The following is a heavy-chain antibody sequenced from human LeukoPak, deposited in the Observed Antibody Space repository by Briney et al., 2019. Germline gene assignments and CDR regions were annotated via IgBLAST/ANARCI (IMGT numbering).Heavy chain of an antibody. CDR1: GFTVGSNY. CDR2: IHSGGST. CDR3: ARDRRDYDSSGYYKNNYWYFDL. Sequence: GGSLRLSCAASGFTVGSNYMSWVRQAPGKGLEWVSLIHSGGSTYYADSVKGRFTISRDNSKNTLYLQMNSLRAQDTAVYYCARDRRDYDSSGYYKNNYWYFDLWGRGTLVTVSS. D-gene: IGHD3-22*01. V-gene: IGHV3-53*01. J-gene: IGHJ2*01.